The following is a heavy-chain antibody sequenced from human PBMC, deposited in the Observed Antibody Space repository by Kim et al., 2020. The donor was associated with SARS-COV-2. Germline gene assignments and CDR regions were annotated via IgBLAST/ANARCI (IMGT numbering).Heavy chain of an antibody. CDR3: ARGSTYYYGSGSYFFPPAWFDY. J-gene: IGHJ4*02. Sequence: ASVKVSCKASGYTFTSYGISWVRQAPGQGLEWMGWISAYNGNTNYAQKLQGRVTMTTDTSTSTAYMELRSLRSDDTAVYYCARGSTYYYGSGSYFFPPAWFDYWGQGTLVTVSS. CDR1: GYTFTSYG. V-gene: IGHV1-18*04. CDR2: ISAYNGNT. D-gene: IGHD3-10*01.